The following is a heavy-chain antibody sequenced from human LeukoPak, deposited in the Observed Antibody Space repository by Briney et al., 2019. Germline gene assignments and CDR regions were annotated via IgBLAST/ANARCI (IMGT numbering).Heavy chain of an antibody. CDR1: GYSISSGYY. J-gene: IGHJ4*02. D-gene: IGHD6-13*01. CDR3: AREVVAAAGTVDY. CDR2: IYHSGST. Sequence: SETLSLTCTVSGYSISSGYYWGWIRQPPGKGLGWIGSIYHSGSTYYNPSLKSRVTISVDTSKNQFSLKLSSVTAADTAVYYCAREVVAAAGTVDYWGQGTLVTVSS. V-gene: IGHV4-38-2*02.